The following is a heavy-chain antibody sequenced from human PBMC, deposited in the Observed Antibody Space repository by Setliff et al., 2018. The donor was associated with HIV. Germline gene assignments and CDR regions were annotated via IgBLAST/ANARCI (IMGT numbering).Heavy chain of an antibody. D-gene: IGHD3-3*01. CDR1: GGSISSNNFY. V-gene: IGHV4-61*01. CDR2: IYYTGRT. CDR3: ARDVGGFTVFAVPRGGFDP. Sequence: SETLSLTCTVTGGSISSNNFYWGWIRQPPGKGLEWIGYIYYTGRTNYNPSLKSRVTMSLDSSKKQFSLKLSSVTAADTAAYFCARDVGGFTVFAVPRGGFDPWGQGTLVTVSS. J-gene: IGHJ5*02.